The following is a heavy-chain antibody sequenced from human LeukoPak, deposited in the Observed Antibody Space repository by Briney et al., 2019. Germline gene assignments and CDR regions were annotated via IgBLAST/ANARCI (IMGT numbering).Heavy chain of an antibody. J-gene: IGHJ5*02. CDR1: GGSISSGGYY. CDR2: IYYSGST. D-gene: IGHD1-1*01. V-gene: IGHV4-31*03. CDR3: AREGTSGTHLNWFDP. Sequence: SQTLSLTCTVSGGSISSGGYYWSWIRQHPGKGLEWIGYIYYSGSTYYNPSLKSRVTISVDTSKNQFSLKLSSVTAADTAVYYCAREGTSGTHLNWFDPWGQGTLVTVSS.